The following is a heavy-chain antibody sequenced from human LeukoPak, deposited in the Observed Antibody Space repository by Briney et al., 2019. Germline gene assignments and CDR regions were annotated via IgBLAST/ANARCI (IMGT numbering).Heavy chain of an antibody. Sequence: GGSLRLSCAASGFTFSSYAMHWVRQAPGKGLEWVAVISYDGSHKYYADSVKGRFTISRDNSKNTLYLQMNSLRAEDTAVYYCARDKRLRLGELSLGGDHWGQGTLVTVSS. J-gene: IGHJ4*02. V-gene: IGHV3-30-3*01. CDR2: ISYDGSHK. D-gene: IGHD3-16*02. CDR3: ARDKRLRLGELSLGGDH. CDR1: GFTFSSYA.